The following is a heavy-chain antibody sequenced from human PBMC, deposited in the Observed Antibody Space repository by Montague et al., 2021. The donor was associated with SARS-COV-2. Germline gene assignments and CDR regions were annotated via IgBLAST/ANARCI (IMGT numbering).Heavy chain of an antibody. CDR3: AKDLWGNYGSGSSFQS. V-gene: IGHV3-23*01. D-gene: IGHD3-10*01. CDR1: GFTFGTYG. CDR2: ITGTTRGHKT. J-gene: IGHJ4*02. Sequence: SLRLSCAGSGFTFGTYGMSWVRQAPGKGLEWVSGITGTTRGHKTXXAYSVRGRFTISRDNSKNTVDLQMNRLRAEDTAVYFCAKDLWGNYGSGSSFQSWGQGTLVTVSS.